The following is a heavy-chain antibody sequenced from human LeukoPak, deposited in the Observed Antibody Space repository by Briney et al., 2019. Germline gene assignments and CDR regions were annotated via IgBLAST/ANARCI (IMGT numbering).Heavy chain of an antibody. CDR2: TYYKSKWYN. Sequence: SQTLSLTCAISGDSVSTNSAAWNWIRQSPSRGLEWLGRTYYKSKWYNNYAVSVKSRITINPDTSKNQFSLHLNSVTPEDTAVYYCARERWELLQYKFDYWGQGTLVTVSS. D-gene: IGHD1-26*01. V-gene: IGHV6-1*01. J-gene: IGHJ4*02. CDR1: GDSVSTNSAA. CDR3: ARERWELLQYKFDY.